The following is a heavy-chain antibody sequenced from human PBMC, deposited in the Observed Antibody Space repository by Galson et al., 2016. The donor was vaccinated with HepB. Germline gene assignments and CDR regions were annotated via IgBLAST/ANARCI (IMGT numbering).Heavy chain of an antibody. CDR2: IYHTGTS. D-gene: IGHD5-12*01. CDR3: RGYDLNVFGMDV. CDR1: GASINNSNW. J-gene: IGHJ6*02. V-gene: IGHV4-4*02. Sequence: SETLSLTCTVSGASINNSNWWTWVRQAPGKGLEWIGEIYHTGTSNNNPFLNSRFTLSIDKSRNQFSLKTEDTAVYYCARTFNRGYDLNVFGMDVWGQGTTVTVSS.